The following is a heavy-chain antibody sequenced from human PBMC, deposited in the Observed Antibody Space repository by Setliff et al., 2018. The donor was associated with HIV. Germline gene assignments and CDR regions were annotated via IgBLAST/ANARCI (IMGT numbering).Heavy chain of an antibody. CDR1: GVSFSSSSYY. V-gene: IGHV4-39*01. J-gene: IGHJ4*02. CDR2: FYYSGST. CDR3: ARHSRAGDIDY. D-gene: IGHD3-16*01. Sequence: PSETLSLTCTVSGVSFSSSSYYRGWIRQPSGKGLEWIGSFYYSGSTYYNPSLKSRVTISVDTSRNQFSLRLTSVTAADTAVYYCARHSRAGDIDYWGRGTLVTVSS.